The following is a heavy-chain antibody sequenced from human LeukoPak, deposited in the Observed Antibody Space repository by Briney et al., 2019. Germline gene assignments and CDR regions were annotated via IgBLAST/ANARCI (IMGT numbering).Heavy chain of an antibody. V-gene: IGHV1-18*01. Sequence: ASVTVSCKASGYTFTSYGISWVRQAPGQGLEWMGWISAYNGNTNYAQKLQGRVTITTDTSTSTAYMELRSLRSDDTAVYYCARERRQWLGNDAFDIWGQGTMVTVSS. CDR1: GYTFTSYG. CDR3: ARERRQWLGNDAFDI. J-gene: IGHJ3*02. D-gene: IGHD6-19*01. CDR2: ISAYNGNT.